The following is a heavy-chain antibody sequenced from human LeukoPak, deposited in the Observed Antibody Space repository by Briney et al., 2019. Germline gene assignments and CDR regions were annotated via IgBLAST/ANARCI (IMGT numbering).Heavy chain of an antibody. J-gene: IGHJ4*02. V-gene: IGHV3-48*01. CDR2: ISSSSSTI. CDR1: GFTFSSYS. D-gene: IGHD6-19*01. Sequence: GGSLRLSCAASGFTFSSYSMNWVRQAPGKGLEWVSYISSSSSTIYYADSVKGRFTISRDNAKNSLYLQMNSLRAEDTAVYYCARGAEQWLTPPTENLLDYWGQGTLVTVYS. CDR3: ARGAEQWLTPPTENLLDY.